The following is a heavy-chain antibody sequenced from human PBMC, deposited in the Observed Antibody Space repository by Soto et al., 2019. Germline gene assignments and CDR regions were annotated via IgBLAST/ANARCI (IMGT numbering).Heavy chain of an antibody. CDR2: IIPIFGTA. Sequence: SVKVSCKASGGTFSSYAISWVRQAPGQGLEWMGGIIPIFGTANYAQKFQGRVTITADESTSTAYMELSSLRSEDTAVYYCARSGGSYSDPNYYGMDVWGQGTTVTLSS. CDR3: ARSGGSYSDPNYYGMDV. CDR1: GGTFSSYA. V-gene: IGHV1-69*13. J-gene: IGHJ6*02. D-gene: IGHD1-26*01.